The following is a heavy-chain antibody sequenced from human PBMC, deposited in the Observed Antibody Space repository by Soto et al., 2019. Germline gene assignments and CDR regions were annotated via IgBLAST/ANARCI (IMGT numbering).Heavy chain of an antibody. CDR1: GFSLSTSGVG. CDR3: ARKVAVAAMYYYYGMDV. CDR2: IYWDDDK. Sequence: QITLKESGPTLVKPTQTLTLTCTFSGFSLSTSGVGVGWIRQPPGKALEWLALIYWDDDKRYSPSLKSRLTITKDTSKNQVVLTMTNMDPVDTATYYCARKVAVAAMYYYYGMDVWGQGTTVTVSS. D-gene: IGHD2-15*01. J-gene: IGHJ6*02. V-gene: IGHV2-5*02.